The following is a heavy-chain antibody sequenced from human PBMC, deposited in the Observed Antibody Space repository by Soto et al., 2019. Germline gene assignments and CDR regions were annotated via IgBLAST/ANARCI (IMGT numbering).Heavy chain of an antibody. Sequence: PSETLSLTCAVYGGSFSGYYWSWIRQPPGKGLEWIGEINHSGSTNYNPSLKSRVTISVDTSKNQFSLKLSSVTAADTAVYYCARGGAAARLYYYYGMDVWGQGTTVTVSS. CDR2: INHSGST. CDR3: ARGGAAARLYYYYGMDV. J-gene: IGHJ6*02. V-gene: IGHV4-34*01. D-gene: IGHD6-6*01. CDR1: GGSFSGYY.